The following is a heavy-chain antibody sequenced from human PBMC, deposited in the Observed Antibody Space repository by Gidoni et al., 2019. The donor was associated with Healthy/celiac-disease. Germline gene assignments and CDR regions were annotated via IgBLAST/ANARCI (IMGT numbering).Heavy chain of an antibody. D-gene: IGHD6-13*01. CDR3: TTGPATGYSSSWYSN. V-gene: IGHV3-49*04. Sequence: EVQLVESGGGLVQPGRSLRLSCTASGFTFGDYAMSWVRQAPGKGLEWVGFIRSKAYGGTTEYAASVKGRFTISRDDSKSIAYLQMNSLKTEDTAVYYCTTGPATGYSSSWYSNWGQGTLVTVSS. CDR1: GFTFGDYA. J-gene: IGHJ4*02. CDR2: IRSKAYGGTT.